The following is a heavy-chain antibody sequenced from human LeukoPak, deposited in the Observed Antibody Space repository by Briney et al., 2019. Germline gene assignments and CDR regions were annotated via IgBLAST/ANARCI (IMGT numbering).Heavy chain of an antibody. V-gene: IGHV7-4-1*02. CDR2: INTNTGNP. CDR1: GYTFTSYA. Sequence: GASVKVSCKASGYTFTSYAMNWVRQAPGQGLEWMGWINTNTGNPTYAQGFTGRFVFSLDTSVSAAYLQISSLKAEDTAVYYCARVPAPKWWGHMDVWGKGTTVTVSS. J-gene: IGHJ6*03. D-gene: IGHD2-21*02. CDR3: ARVPAPKWWGHMDV.